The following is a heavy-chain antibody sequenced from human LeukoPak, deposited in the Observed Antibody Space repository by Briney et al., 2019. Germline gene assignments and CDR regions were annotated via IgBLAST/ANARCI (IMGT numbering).Heavy chain of an antibody. J-gene: IGHJ4*02. CDR1: GFTLSSYG. Sequence: GGSLRLSCAASGFTLSSYGMHWVRQAPGKGLEWVAIIWYDGSNKYYADSVKGRFTISRDNSKNTLYLQMNSLRAEDTAVYYCASNMPGERTFDYWGQGTLVTVSS. CDR3: ASNMPGERTFDY. D-gene: IGHD2-2*01. V-gene: IGHV3-33*01. CDR2: IWYDGSNK.